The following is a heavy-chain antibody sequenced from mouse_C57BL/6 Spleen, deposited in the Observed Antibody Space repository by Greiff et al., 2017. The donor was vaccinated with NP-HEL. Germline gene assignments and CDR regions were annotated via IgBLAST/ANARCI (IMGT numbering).Heavy chain of an antibody. Sequence: VQLQQSGAELVKPGASVKISCKASGYAFSSYWMNWVKQRPGKGLEWIGQIYPGDGDTNYNGKFKGKATLTADKSSSTAYMQLSSLTSEDSAVYFCARGDSSGPAWFAYWGQGTLVTVSA. J-gene: IGHJ3*01. CDR2: IYPGDGDT. CDR3: ARGDSSGPAWFAY. D-gene: IGHD3-2*02. V-gene: IGHV1-80*01. CDR1: GYAFSSYW.